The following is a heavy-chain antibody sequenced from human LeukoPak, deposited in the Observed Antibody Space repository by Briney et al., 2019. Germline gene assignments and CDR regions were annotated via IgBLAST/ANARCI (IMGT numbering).Heavy chain of an antibody. Sequence: PGGSLRLSCAVSGFTVRNYWMHWVRQAPGKGLEWIGNIYYSGSANHNPSLKSRVTISRDTSKNQFSLKLTSVTTADTAVYYCARAGGVKTAALDLDYWGQGTLVTVSS. CDR1: GFTVRNYW. D-gene: IGHD6-25*01. CDR2: IYYSGSA. CDR3: ARAGGVKTAALDLDY. V-gene: IGHV4-59*02. J-gene: IGHJ4*02.